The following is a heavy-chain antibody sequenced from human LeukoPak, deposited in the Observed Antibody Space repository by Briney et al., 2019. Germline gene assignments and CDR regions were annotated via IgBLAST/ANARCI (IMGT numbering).Heavy chain of an antibody. Sequence: GGSLRLSCAASGFTFSSYAMSWVRQAPGKGLEWVSAISGSGGSTYYADSVKGRFTISRDNSKNTLYLQMNSLRAEDTAVYYCAKDLTGEYYYDSSGYLDWGPGTLVTVSS. CDR1: GFTFSSYA. CDR2: ISGSGGST. J-gene: IGHJ4*02. V-gene: IGHV3-23*01. CDR3: AKDLTGEYYYDSSGYLD. D-gene: IGHD3-22*01.